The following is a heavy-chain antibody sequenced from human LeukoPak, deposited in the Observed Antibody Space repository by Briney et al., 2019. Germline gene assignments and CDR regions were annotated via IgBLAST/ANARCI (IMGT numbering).Heavy chain of an antibody. CDR2: ISYDGINK. CDR3: ARTPQKSYNILTGYPFDY. CDR1: GFIFSHYG. D-gene: IGHD3-9*01. Sequence: GGSLRLSCAASGFIFSHYGMHWVRQAPGKGLEWVAVISYDGINKDNADSVKGRFIISRDNSNNTLYLQLNSLRAEDTAVYYCARTPQKSYNILTGYPFDYWGQGTLVTVSS. J-gene: IGHJ4*02. V-gene: IGHV3-30*04.